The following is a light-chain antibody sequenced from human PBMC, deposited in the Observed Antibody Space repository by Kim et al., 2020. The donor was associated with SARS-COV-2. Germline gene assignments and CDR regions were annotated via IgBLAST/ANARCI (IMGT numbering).Light chain of an antibody. J-gene: IGKJ1*01. Sequence: DIQLTQSPSSMSASVGDRVTITCRASGDVSNFLNWSQQKPGEAPKVLIHDASSLQSGVPSRFSGGGYGTEFNLTISSLQPEDMGTYYCVQYAAFPWTFGQGTKLEIK. V-gene: IGKV1-33*01. CDR3: VQYAAFPWT. CDR1: GDVSNF. CDR2: DAS.